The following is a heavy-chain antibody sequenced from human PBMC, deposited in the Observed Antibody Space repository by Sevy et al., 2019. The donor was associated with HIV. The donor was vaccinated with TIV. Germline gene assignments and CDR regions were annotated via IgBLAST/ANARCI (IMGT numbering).Heavy chain of an antibody. Sequence: GGSLRLSCAASGFTFSSYAMSWVRQAPGKGLEWVSAISGSGGSTYYADSVKGRFTISRDNSKNTLYLQMNSLRAEDTAVYYCAKAPRGCSGVSCYYQYYFDYWGQGTLVTVSS. V-gene: IGHV3-23*01. CDR1: GFTFSSYA. CDR2: ISGSGGST. J-gene: IGHJ4*02. CDR3: AKAPRGCSGVSCYYQYYFDY. D-gene: IGHD2-15*01.